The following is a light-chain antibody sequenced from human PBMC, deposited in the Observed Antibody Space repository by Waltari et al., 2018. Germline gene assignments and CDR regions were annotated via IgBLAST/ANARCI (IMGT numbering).Light chain of an antibody. CDR1: SSNIGSHT. CDR2: SNY. Sequence: QSVLTQPPSASGTPGQRVTISCSGSSSNIGSHTVNWYQQLPGTAPKLLIYSNYQRPSVVPDRFSGSRSGTSASLAISGLQSEDEADYYCAAWDDGLSGRSWVFGGGTKLTVL. CDR3: AAWDDGLSGRSWV. J-gene: IGLJ3*02. V-gene: IGLV1-44*01.